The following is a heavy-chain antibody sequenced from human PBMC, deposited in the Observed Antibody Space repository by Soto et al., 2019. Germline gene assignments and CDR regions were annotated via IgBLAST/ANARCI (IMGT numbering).Heavy chain of an antibody. V-gene: IGHV2-70*11. D-gene: IGHD2-2*01. J-gene: IGHJ5*02. CDR1: GFSLSTSGMC. Sequence: SGPTLVNPTQTLTLTCTFSGFSLSTSGMCVSWIRQPPGKALEWLARIDWDDDKYYSTSLKTRLTISKDTSKNQVALTMTNMDPMDTATYYCARIPQLMNDNWFDPWGQGTLVTVSS. CDR3: ARIPQLMNDNWFDP. CDR2: IDWDDDK.